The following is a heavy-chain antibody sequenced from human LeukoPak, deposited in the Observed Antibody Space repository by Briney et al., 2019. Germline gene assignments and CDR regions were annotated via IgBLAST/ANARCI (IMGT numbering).Heavy chain of an antibody. J-gene: IGHJ1*01. D-gene: IGHD3-22*01. CDR3: ARKNYDNSGYFHH. CDR2: ISSSGNTI. CDR1: GLTFSSYE. Sequence: GGSLRLSCAASGLTFSSYEMNWVCQAPGKGLEWVSYISSSGNTIYYADSVKGRFTTSRDNAKNSLYLQMNSLRAEDTAVYYCARKNYDNSGYFHHWGQGTLVTVSS. V-gene: IGHV3-48*03.